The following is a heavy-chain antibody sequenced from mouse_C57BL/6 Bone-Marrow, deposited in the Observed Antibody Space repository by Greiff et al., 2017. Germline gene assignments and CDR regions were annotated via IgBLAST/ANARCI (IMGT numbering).Heavy chain of an antibody. CDR2: IYPGSGNT. CDR3: ASSYYGSSYYFDY. J-gene: IGHJ2*01. CDR1: GYTFTDYH. Sequence: VKLMESGAELVRPGASVKLSCKASGYTFTDYHINWVKQRPGQGLAWIARIYPGSGNTYYHEKFKGKATLTAEKSSSTAYMQLSSLTSEDSAVYCCASSYYGSSYYFDYWGQGTTLTVSS. V-gene: IGHV1-76*01. D-gene: IGHD1-1*01.